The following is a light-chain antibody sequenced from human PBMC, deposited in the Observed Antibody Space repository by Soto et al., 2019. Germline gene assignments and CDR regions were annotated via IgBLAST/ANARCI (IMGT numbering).Light chain of an antibody. CDR2: EGS. V-gene: IGLV2-23*01. CDR3: CSYAGSSTCV. CDR1: SSDVGTYNL. J-gene: IGLJ1*01. Sequence: QSVLTQPASVSGSPGQSITISCTGTSSDVGTYNLVSWYQHHPGKAPKLMIYEGSKRPSGVSNRFSGSKSGNTASLTISGLQAEDEADYYCCSYAGSSTCVFGTGTKLTVL.